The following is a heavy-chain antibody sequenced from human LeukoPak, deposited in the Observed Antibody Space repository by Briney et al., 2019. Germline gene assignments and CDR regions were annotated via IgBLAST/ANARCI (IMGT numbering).Heavy chain of an antibody. J-gene: IGHJ2*01. Sequence: PSETLSLTCTASGGSISRDFCSWVRQPAGKGLEWVGRIHPSGRTAYNPSFRGRVTMSVDTSNNQFSLNLKSMTAADTAVYYCARDPKSTPDSPYDWYFDVWGRGILVTVSS. D-gene: IGHD3-3*01. CDR3: ARDPKSTPDSPYDWYFDV. V-gene: IGHV4-4*07. CDR2: IHPSGRT. CDR1: GGSISRDF.